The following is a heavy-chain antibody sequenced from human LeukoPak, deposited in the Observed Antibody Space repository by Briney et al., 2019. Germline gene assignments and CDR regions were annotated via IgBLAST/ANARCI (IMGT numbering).Heavy chain of an antibody. J-gene: IGHJ5*02. D-gene: IGHD2-15*01. Sequence: ASVKVSCKASGYTFTSYGISWVRQAPGQGLEWMAWISTYDHDTNYAQKFRGRVTMTTDTSTSTAYMELRSLGSDDTAVYYCVRDYFCSGGTCDDCFDPWGQGTLVTVSS. CDR3: VRDYFCSGGTCDDCFDP. CDR2: ISTYDHDT. V-gene: IGHV1-18*01. CDR1: GYTFTSYG.